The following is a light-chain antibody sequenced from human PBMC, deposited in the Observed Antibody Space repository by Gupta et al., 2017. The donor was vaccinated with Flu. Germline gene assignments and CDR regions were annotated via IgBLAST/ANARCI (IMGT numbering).Light chain of an antibody. CDR2: AAS. V-gene: IGKV1-16*01. CDR1: QGIVTS. CDR3: QQHYCAPLT. J-gene: IGKJ4*01. Sequence: IQKIQTPSSLPSSGGDRVTITCRPSQGIVTSLAWFQQKPGKAPKSLINAASTLHSGVPSRFSGSGSGTYFTLTIISLQPEDFATYYCQQHYCAPLTFGGGTRVEIK.